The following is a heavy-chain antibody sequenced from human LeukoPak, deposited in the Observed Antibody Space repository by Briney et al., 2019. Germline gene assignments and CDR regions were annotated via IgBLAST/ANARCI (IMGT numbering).Heavy chain of an antibody. CDR3: ARLWFGEYWFDP. J-gene: IGHJ5*02. D-gene: IGHD3-10*01. CDR1: GGSFSGYY. V-gene: IGHV4-34*01. Sequence: NPSETLSLTCAVYGGSFSGYYWSWIRQPPGKGLEWIGEINHSGSTNYNPSLKSRVTISVDTSKNQFSLKLSSVTAADTAVYYCARLWFGEYWFDPWGQGTLVTVSS. CDR2: INHSGST.